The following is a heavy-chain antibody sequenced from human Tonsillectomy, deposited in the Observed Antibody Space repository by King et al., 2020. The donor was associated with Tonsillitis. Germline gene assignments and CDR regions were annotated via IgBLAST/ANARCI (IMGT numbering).Heavy chain of an antibody. CDR1: GYSFTTYW. Sequence: VQLVESGAEVKKPGQSLKISCKGSGYSFTTYWIGWVRQMPGKGLEWMGIIYPDDSDTRYSPSFQGQVTISADKSISTAYLQWSSLKASDTAMYYCARLGDSGSDYYDYGMDVWGQGTTVTVSS. CDR2: IYPDDSDT. D-gene: IGHD3-10*01. CDR3: ARLGDSGSDYYDYGMDV. V-gene: IGHV5-51*01. J-gene: IGHJ6*02.